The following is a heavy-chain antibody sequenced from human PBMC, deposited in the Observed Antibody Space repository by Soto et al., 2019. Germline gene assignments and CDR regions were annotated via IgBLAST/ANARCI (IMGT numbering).Heavy chain of an antibody. CDR1: GFTFSSYA. J-gene: IGHJ6*02. CDR2: ISYDGSNK. D-gene: IGHD6-19*01. CDR3: AKNLYGSGWNRYYYYGMDV. Sequence: GGSLRLSCAASGFTFSSYAMHWVRQAPGKGLEWAAVISYDGSNKYYADSVKGRFTISRDNSKNTQYLQMNSLRAEGKAVYYRAKNLYGSGWNRYYYYGMDVWGQGTTVTVSS. V-gene: IGHV3-30-3*02.